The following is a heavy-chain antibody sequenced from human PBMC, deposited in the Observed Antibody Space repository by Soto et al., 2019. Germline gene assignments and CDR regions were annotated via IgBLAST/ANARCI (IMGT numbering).Heavy chain of an antibody. CDR3: ARRVGATDFDY. D-gene: IGHD1-26*01. CDR1: GFTFSSYW. CDR2: IKQDGSEK. J-gene: IGHJ4*02. V-gene: IGHV3-7*01. Sequence: EVQLVESGGGLVQPGGSLRLSCAASGFTFSSYWMSWVRQAPGTGLGWVATIKQDGSEKYYVESVKGRLTISRDNAKNSLYLQMNSLRAEDTAVYYCARRVGATDFDYWGQGTLVTVSS.